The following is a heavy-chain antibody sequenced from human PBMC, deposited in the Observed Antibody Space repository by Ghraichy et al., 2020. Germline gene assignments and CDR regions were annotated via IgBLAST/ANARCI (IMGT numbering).Heavy chain of an antibody. CDR3: ARLTGVPLYSLDFDL. Sequence: SETLSLTCTVSGGSISSYYWSWIRQPPGKGLEWIGYIYYSGSTNYNPSLKSRVTISVDTSKNQFSLKLSSVTAADTAVYYCARLTGVPLYSLDFDLWGRGTLVTVSS. V-gene: IGHV4-59*08. D-gene: IGHD3-9*01. CDR1: GGSISSYY. CDR2: IYYSGST. J-gene: IGHJ2*01.